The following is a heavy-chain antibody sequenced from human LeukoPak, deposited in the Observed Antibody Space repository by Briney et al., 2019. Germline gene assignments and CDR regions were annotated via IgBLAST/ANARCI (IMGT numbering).Heavy chain of an antibody. Sequence: SSETLSLTCAVSGGSISSGGYSWSWIRQPPGKGLEWIGYIYHSGSTYYNPSLKSRVTISVDRSKNQFSLKLSSVTAADTAVYYCARVASRRSYYFDYWGQGTLVTVSS. J-gene: IGHJ4*02. CDR3: ARVASRRSYYFDY. D-gene: IGHD2-15*01. CDR2: IYHSGST. V-gene: IGHV4-30-2*01. CDR1: GGSISSGGYS.